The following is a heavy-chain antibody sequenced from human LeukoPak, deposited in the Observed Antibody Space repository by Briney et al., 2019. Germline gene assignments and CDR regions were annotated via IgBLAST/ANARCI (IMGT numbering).Heavy chain of an antibody. Sequence: ASVKVSCKASGYTFSSYGISWVRQAPGQGLEWMGWISAYNGNTNYAQKLQGRVTMTTDTSTSTAYMELRSLRSDDTAVYYCARDYYDSSGYYHGGDYFDYWGQGTLVTVSS. CDR2: ISAYNGNT. V-gene: IGHV1-18*01. CDR3: ARDYYDSSGYYHGGDYFDY. CDR1: GYTFSSYG. D-gene: IGHD3-22*01. J-gene: IGHJ4*02.